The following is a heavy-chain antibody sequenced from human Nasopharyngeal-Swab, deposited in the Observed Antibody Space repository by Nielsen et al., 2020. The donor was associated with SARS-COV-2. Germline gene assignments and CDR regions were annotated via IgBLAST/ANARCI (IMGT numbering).Heavy chain of an antibody. V-gene: IGHV4-34*01. CDR2: VDHSGNT. D-gene: IGHD3-16*01. Sequence: SETLSLTCAVSGGPFIGYQWNWIRQRPGKGLEWIGEVDHSGNTNYNPSLKSRVIISADTSRSQFSLKLTSVTAADTAVYYCARRNWGLRYWGQGTLVTVSS. CDR1: GGPFIGYQ. CDR3: ARRNWGLRY. J-gene: IGHJ4*02.